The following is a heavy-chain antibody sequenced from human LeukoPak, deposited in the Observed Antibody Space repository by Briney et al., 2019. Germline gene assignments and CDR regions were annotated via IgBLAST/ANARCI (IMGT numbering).Heavy chain of an antibody. Sequence: SQTLSLTCTVSGGSISSGSYYWSWIRQPAGTGLEWIGRIYTSGSTNYNPSLKSRVTISVDTSKNQFSLKLSSVTAADTAVYYCARVRGGYWTHYYYMDVWGKGTTVTISS. CDR1: GGSISSGSYY. J-gene: IGHJ6*03. V-gene: IGHV4-61*02. CDR2: IYTSGST. CDR3: ARVRGGYWTHYYYMDV. D-gene: IGHD1-1*01.